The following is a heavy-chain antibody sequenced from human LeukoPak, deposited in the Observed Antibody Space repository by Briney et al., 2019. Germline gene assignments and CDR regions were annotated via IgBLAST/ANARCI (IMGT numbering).Heavy chain of an antibody. CDR2: VNHSGST. V-gene: IGHV4-34*01. CDR3: ARLPGLYDSSGYYYSVSDY. CDR1: GGSFSGYY. Sequence: SETLSLTCAVYGGSFSGYYWSWIRQPPGKGLEWIGEVNHSGSTNYNPSLKSRVTISVDTSKNQFSLKLSSVTAADTAVYYCARLPGLYDSSGYYYSVSDYWGQGTLVTVSS. J-gene: IGHJ4*02. D-gene: IGHD3-22*01.